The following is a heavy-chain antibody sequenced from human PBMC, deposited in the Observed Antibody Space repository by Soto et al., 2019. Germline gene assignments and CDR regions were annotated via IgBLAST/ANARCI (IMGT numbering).Heavy chain of an antibody. CDR1: GGSVSSGSYY. J-gene: IGHJ6*03. CDR3: ARHVGGYYYYMDV. V-gene: IGHV4-39*01. CDR2: IYYSGNT. Sequence: QLQLQESGPGLVKPSETLSLTCTVSGGSVSSGSYYWGWIRQPPGKGLEWIGSIYYSGNTYYNPSLKSRVTISVDTSKNQFSLKLSSVTAADTAVYCCARHVGGYYYYMDVWGKGTTVTVSS. D-gene: IGHD2-15*01.